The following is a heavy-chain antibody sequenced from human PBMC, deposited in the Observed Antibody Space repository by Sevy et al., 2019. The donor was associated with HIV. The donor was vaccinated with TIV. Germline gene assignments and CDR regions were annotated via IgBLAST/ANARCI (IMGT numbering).Heavy chain of an antibody. CDR1: GFTFSTYT. J-gene: IGHJ5*02. CDR2: ISRDRRTI. CDR3: AREAYYYDSREENRFDP. V-gene: IGHV3-48*02. D-gene: IGHD3-22*01. Sequence: GGSLRLSCVGSGFTFSTYTMHWVRQAPGKGLEWLSSISRDRRTIYYADSLKGRFTISRDNAKNSLYLQMNSLRDEDTAVYYCAREAYYYDSREENRFDPWGQGTLVTVSS.